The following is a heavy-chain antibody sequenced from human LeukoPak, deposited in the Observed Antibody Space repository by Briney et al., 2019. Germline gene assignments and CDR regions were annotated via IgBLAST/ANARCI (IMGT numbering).Heavy chain of an antibody. V-gene: IGHV4-34*01. CDR1: GGSFSGYY. J-gene: IGHJ3*02. CDR3: ARVRIIRNAFDI. Sequence: SETLSLTCAVHGGSFSGYYWSWIRQPPGKGLEWIGEINHSGSTNYNPSLKSRVTISVDTSKNQFSLKLSSVTAADTAVYYCARVRIIRNAFDIWGQGTMVTVSS. CDR2: INHSGST. D-gene: IGHD2-15*01.